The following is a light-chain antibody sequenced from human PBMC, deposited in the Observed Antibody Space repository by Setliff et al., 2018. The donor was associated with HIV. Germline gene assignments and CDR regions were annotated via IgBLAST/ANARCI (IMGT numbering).Light chain of an antibody. CDR3: CSYAGSYTRYV. CDR1: SSDVGGYNY. Sequence: QSVLTQPRSVSGSPGQSVTISCIGTSSDVGGYNYVSWYQQHPGKAPKLMIYDVSKRPSGVPDRFSGSKSGNTASLTISGLQAEDEADYSCCSYAGSYTRYVFGTGTKGTVL. CDR2: DVS. J-gene: IGLJ1*01. V-gene: IGLV2-11*01.